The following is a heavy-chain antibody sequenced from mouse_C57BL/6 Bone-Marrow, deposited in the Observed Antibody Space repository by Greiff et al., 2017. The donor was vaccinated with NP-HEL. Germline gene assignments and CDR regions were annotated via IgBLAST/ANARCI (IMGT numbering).Heavy chain of an antibody. J-gene: IGHJ1*03. CDR1: GFTFSDYG. Sequence: EVQRVESGGGLVQPGGSLKLSCAASGFTFSDYGMAWVRQAPRKGPEWVAFISNLAYSIYYADTVTGRFTISRENAKNTLYLEMSSLRSEDTAMYYCARHYGSRNWYFDVWGTGTTVTVSS. V-gene: IGHV5-15*01. CDR2: ISNLAYSI. D-gene: IGHD1-1*01. CDR3: ARHYGSRNWYFDV.